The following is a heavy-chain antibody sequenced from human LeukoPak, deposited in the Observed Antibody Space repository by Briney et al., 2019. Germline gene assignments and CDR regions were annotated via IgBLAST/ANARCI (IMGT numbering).Heavy chain of an antibody. CDR1: GGSIRSHY. J-gene: IGHJ4*02. Sequence: SETLSLTCTVAGGSIRSHYWSWIRRPPGKGLEWIGYIYYNGFTTYNPSLKSRVTMSIDTSKSQFSLNLSSVTAADTAVYYCARGPDSGYVTNFDSWGQGTLVTVSS. V-gene: IGHV4-59*11. D-gene: IGHD5-12*01. CDR2: IYYNGFT. CDR3: ARGPDSGYVTNFDS.